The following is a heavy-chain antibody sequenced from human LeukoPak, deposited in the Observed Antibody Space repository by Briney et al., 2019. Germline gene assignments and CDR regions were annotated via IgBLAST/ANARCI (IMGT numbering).Heavy chain of an antibody. CDR2: ISSSSSTI. CDR1: GFTFSSYS. V-gene: IGHV3-48*01. J-gene: IGHJ6*03. D-gene: IGHD6-19*01. CDR3: ARDFIVAGTYYYYYYMDV. Sequence: GGSLRLSCAASGFTFSSYSMNWVPQAPGKGREWFSYISSSSSTIYYADSVKGRFTISRDNAKNSLYLQMNSLRAEDTAVYYCARDFIVAGTYYYYYYMDVWGKGTTVTVSS.